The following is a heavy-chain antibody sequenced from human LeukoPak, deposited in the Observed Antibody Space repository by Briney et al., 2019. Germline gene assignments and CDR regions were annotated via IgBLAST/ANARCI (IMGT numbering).Heavy chain of an antibody. CDR3: ARTPYSGTYTNFDF. Sequence: GESLKISCKASGYSFTNYWIGWVRQMPGKSLEWMGIIYPDDSDTRYSPSFQGQVTISADKSISTAYLQWSSLKASDTAVYYCARTPYSGTYTNFDFWGQGTLVTVSS. V-gene: IGHV5-51*01. J-gene: IGHJ4*02. CDR2: IYPDDSDT. D-gene: IGHD1-26*01. CDR1: GYSFTNYW.